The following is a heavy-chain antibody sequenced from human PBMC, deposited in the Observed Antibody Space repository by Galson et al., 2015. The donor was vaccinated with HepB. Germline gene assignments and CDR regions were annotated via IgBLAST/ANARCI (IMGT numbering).Heavy chain of an antibody. CDR3: ARERDWDYYDSSALNEAFDF. V-gene: IGHV3-66*01. CDR2: IKTGGTT. D-gene: IGHD3-22*01. Sequence: SLRLSCAASGFSVSSNYMNWVRQAPGKGLEWLSVIKTGGTTFYADSVRGRFTISKDNSKNILYLQLTSLRAEDTAIYCCARERDWDYYDSSALNEAFDFWGQGTMVTVSS. J-gene: IGHJ3*01. CDR1: GFSVSSNY.